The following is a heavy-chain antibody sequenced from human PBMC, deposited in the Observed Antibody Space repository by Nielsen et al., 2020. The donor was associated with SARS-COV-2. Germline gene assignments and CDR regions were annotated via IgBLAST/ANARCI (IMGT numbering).Heavy chain of an antibody. V-gene: IGHV3-11*05. Sequence: GESLKISCAASEFMVSDSYMSWIRQTPGKGLEWISYISSSGSYTNYADSVKGRFTISRDNGKNSLYLQMNSLRAEDTAVYYCARVAGTPPVSYSYFDLWGRGTLVTVSS. D-gene: IGHD6-19*01. CDR1: EFMVSDSY. CDR3: ARVAGTPPVSYSYFDL. CDR2: ISSSGSYT. J-gene: IGHJ2*01.